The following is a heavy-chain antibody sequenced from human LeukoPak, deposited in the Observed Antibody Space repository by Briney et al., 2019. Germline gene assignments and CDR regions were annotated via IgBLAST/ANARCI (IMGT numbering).Heavy chain of an antibody. J-gene: IGHJ4*02. D-gene: IGHD5-12*01. CDR2: IGSDYDR. Sequence: GGSLRLSCTASGFAFSSYAMAWVRQAPGKGLEGVAAIGSDYDRVHEDSVKGRFTISRDNSKSTPYLQMDNLRAEDTAVYFCAKSAGVATIYFDSWGQGALVTVSS. CDR3: AKSAGVATIYFDS. CDR1: GFAFSSYA. V-gene: IGHV3-23*01.